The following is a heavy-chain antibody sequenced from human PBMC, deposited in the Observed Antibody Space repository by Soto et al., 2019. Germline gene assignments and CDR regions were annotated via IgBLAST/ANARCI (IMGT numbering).Heavy chain of an antibody. V-gene: IGHV4-31*03. Sequence: PSETLSLTCTVSGGSISSGGYYWSWIRPHPGKGLEWIGYIYYSGSTYYNPSLKSRVTISVDTSKNQFSLKLSSVTAADTAVYYCARCYSSSSEALFDYWGQGTLVTVSS. CDR1: GGSISSGGYY. J-gene: IGHJ4*02. CDR3: ARCYSSSSEALFDY. CDR2: IYYSGST. D-gene: IGHD6-6*01.